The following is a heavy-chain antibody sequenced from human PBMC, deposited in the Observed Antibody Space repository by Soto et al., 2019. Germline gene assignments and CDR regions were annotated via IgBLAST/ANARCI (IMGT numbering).Heavy chain of an antibody. Sequence: SGTLSLTFAVYGGSFSGYYWSWIRQPPGKGLEWIGEINHSGSTNYNPSLKSRVTISVDTSKNQFSLKLSSVTAADTAVYYCARTWSRMGPDYWGQGTLVTVSS. J-gene: IGHJ4*02. CDR3: ARTWSRMGPDY. D-gene: IGHD3-3*01. CDR1: GGSFSGYY. V-gene: IGHV4-34*01. CDR2: INHSGST.